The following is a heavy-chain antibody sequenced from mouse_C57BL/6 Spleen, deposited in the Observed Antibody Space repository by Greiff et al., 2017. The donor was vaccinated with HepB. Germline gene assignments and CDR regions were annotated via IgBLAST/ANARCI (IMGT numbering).Heavy chain of an antibody. CDR3: ARSVVTTRWYFDV. D-gene: IGHD2-2*01. Sequence: QVQLQQSGPELVKPGASVKISCKASGYAFSSSWMNWVKQRPGKGLEWIGRIYPGDGDTNYNGKFKGKATLTADKSSSTAYMQLSSLTSEDSAVYFCARSVVTTRWYFDVWGTGTTVTVSS. CDR1: GYAFSSSW. V-gene: IGHV1-82*01. J-gene: IGHJ1*03. CDR2: IYPGDGDT.